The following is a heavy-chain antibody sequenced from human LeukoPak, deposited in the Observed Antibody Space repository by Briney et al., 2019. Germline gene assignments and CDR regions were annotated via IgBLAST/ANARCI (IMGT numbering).Heavy chain of an antibody. CDR1: GLTFSDYS. Sequence: GGSLRLSCVASGLTFSDYSINWVRRAPGKGLEWVSSINPTSTSIYYADAVRGRFTISRDNAKSSLYLQMDSLRAEDTAVYYCVRLRRNRDRSYYYYYYDSWGQGILVTVSS. CDR3: VRLRRNRDRSYYYYYYDS. J-gene: IGHJ5*01. CDR2: INPTSTSI. D-gene: IGHD3-10*01. V-gene: IGHV3-21*01.